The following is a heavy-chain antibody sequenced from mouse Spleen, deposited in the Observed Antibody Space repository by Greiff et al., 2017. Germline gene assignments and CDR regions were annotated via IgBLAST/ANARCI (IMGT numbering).Heavy chain of an antibody. D-gene: IGHD1-1*01. CDR1: GYTFTDYE. CDR2: IDPETGGT. CDR3: TRGGYGSRYGYAMDY. Sequence: QVQLKESGAELVRPGASVTLSCKASGYTFTDYEMHWVKQTPVHGLDWIGAIDPETGGTAYHQKFKGKAILTADKSSSTAYMELRSLTSEDSAVYYCTRGGYGSRYGYAMDYWGQGTSVTVSS. J-gene: IGHJ4*01. V-gene: IGHV1-15*01.